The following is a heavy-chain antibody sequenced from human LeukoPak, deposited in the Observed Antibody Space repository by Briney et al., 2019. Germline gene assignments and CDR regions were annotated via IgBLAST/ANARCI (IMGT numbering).Heavy chain of an antibody. J-gene: IGHJ3*02. Sequence: SETLSLTCTVSGYSISSGYYWGWIRQPPGKGLEWIGSIYHSGSTYYNPSLKSRVTISVDTSKNQFSLKLTSVTAADTAVYYCARSFPLTTVTTSGAFDIWGQGTMVTVSS. CDR1: GYSISSGYY. V-gene: IGHV4-38-2*02. CDR3: ARSFPLTTVTTSGAFDI. CDR2: IYHSGST. D-gene: IGHD4-17*01.